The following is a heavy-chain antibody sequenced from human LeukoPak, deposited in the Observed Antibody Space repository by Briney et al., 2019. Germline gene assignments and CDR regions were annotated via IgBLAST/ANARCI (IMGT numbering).Heavy chain of an antibody. D-gene: IGHD2-15*01. V-gene: IGHV3-11*01. CDR3: ATDRRPYSYFFDH. CDR2: ITGSGATI. Sequence: GGSLRLSCAASGFTFSDYYMSWIRQAPGMGLEWVAYITGSGATIYYADSVKGRFTISRDNAKKSLYLQMNSLRDEDTAVYYCATDRRPYSYFFDHWGQGPLVTVSS. CDR1: GFTFSDYY. J-gene: IGHJ4*02.